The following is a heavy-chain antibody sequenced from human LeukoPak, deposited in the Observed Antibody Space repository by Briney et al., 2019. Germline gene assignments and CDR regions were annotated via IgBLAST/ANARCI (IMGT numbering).Heavy chain of an antibody. Sequence: SETLSLTCTVSGGSISSSSYYWGWIRQPPGKGLEWYGSIFYSGNTYYNPSLKSRVTISVDTSKNQFSLKLSSVTAADTAVYYCARQAGITIAYFDYWGQGTLVTVSS. V-gene: IGHV4-39*01. CDR2: IFYSGNT. CDR3: ARQAGITIAYFDY. J-gene: IGHJ4*02. D-gene: IGHD3-10*01. CDR1: GGSISSSSYY.